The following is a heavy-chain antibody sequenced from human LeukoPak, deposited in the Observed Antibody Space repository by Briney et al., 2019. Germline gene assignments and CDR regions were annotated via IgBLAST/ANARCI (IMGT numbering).Heavy chain of an antibody. D-gene: IGHD6-13*01. J-gene: IGHJ5*02. V-gene: IGHV6-1*01. CDR1: GDSVSSNSAA. CDR3: ASGSSSWDLSYNWFDP. Sequence: SQTLSLTRAISGDSVSSNSAAWNWIRQSPSRGLEWLGRTYYRSKWYNDYAVSVKSRITINPDTSKNQFSLQLNSVTPEDTAVYYCASGSSSWDLSYNWFDPWGQGTLVTVSS. CDR2: TYYRSKWYN.